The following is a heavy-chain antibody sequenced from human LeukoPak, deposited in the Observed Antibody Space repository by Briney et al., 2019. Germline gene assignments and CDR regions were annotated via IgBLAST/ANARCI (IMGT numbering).Heavy chain of an antibody. D-gene: IGHD6-13*01. J-gene: IGHJ5*02. V-gene: IGHV3-21*01. CDR2: ISSSSSYI. Sequence: PGGSLRLSCAASGFTFSSYSMNWVRQAPGKGLEWVSSISSSSSYIYYADSVKGRFTISRDNAKNSLYLQMNSLRAEDTAVYYCARDQQQLPYNWFDPWGQGTLVTVSS. CDR1: GFTFSSYS. CDR3: ARDQQQLPYNWFDP.